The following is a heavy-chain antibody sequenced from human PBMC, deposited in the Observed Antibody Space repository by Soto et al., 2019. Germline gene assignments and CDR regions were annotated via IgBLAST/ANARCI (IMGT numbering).Heavy chain of an antibody. CDR3: ARLYTGYEAFDY. D-gene: IGHD5-12*01. Sequence: SETLSLTCSVSGGSINSGDYYWSWIRQSPGKGLEWIGYIYYSGSTYYNPSLKSRSTISIDTSKNQFFLDVDSVTAADTAVYYCARLYTGYEAFDYWGQGTLVTV. CDR2: IYYSGST. J-gene: IGHJ4*02. CDR1: GGSINSGDYY. V-gene: IGHV4-30-4*01.